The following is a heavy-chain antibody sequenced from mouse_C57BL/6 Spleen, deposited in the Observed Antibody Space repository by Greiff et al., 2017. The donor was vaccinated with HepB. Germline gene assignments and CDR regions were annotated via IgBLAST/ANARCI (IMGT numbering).Heavy chain of an antibody. J-gene: IGHJ2*01. D-gene: IGHD5-1-1*01. V-gene: IGHV1-55*01. CDR3: ARVNSQPCFDD. Sequence: QVQLQQPGAELVKPGASVKLSCKASGYTFTSYWMTWVKQRPGQGLEWIGEIYPGSGSTYYNEKFKSKATLTVDTPSSTAYMQLSSLTSEDFAVYYCARVNSQPCFDDWGQGTTLTVSS. CDR2: IYPGSGST. CDR1: GYTFTSYW.